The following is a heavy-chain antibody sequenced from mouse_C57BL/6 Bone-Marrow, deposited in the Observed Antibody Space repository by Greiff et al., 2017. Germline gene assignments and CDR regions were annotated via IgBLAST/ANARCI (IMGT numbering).Heavy chain of an antibody. D-gene: IGHD1-1*01. V-gene: IGHV1-81*01. CDR2: IYPRSGNT. J-gene: IGHJ4*01. CDR1: GYTFPSYG. CDR3: ARDYYGSSYGDYYAMDY. Sequence: VKLQESGAELARPGASVKLSCKASGYTFPSYGISWVKQRTGQGLEWIGEIYPRSGNTYYNEKFKGKATLTADKSSSTAYMELRSLTSEDSAVYFCARDYYGSSYGDYYAMDYWGQGTSVTVSS.